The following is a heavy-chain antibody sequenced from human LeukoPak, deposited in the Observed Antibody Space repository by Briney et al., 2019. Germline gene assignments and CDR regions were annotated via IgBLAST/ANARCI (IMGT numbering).Heavy chain of an antibody. Sequence: GGSLRLSCAASGFTFSRFWMNWVAQAPGRGLEWVANIDQSGGRNNYVDSVKGRFTISRDNAKNSLFLEMSSLRAEDTAVYYCAKEGNTAMAFDYWGQGTLVTVSS. CDR1: GFTFSRFW. CDR3: AKEGNTAMAFDY. V-gene: IGHV3-7*05. J-gene: IGHJ4*02. D-gene: IGHD5-18*01. CDR2: IDQSGGRN.